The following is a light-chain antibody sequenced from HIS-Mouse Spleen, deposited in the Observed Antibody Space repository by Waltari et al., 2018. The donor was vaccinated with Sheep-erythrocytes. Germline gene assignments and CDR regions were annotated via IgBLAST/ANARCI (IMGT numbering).Light chain of an antibody. CDR2: QDS. J-gene: IGLJ2*01. V-gene: IGLV3-1*01. Sequence: SYELTQPPSVSVSPGQTASITCSGDKLGDKYACWYQQKPGQSPVLVIYQDSKRPQGIPERLSGSNSGNTATLTISGTQAMDEADYYCQAWDSSTAWNVVFGGGTKLTVL. CDR1: KLGDKY. CDR3: QAWDSSTAWNVV.